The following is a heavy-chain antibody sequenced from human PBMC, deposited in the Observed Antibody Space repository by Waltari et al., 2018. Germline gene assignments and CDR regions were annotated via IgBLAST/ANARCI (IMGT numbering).Heavy chain of an antibody. CDR2: ISQSGST. CDR3: VRVWVYSPYKYYYYMDV. D-gene: IGHD6-13*01. Sequence: QVQLQESGPGLVKPSETLSLTCSVSGYSISSGYYWGWIRQPPGQGLDWIGAISQSGSTYYSSSLKSRVNISVAPSSNQLSLKLISVTASDTAVYYCVRVWVYSPYKYYYYMDVWGKWTTV. V-gene: IGHV4-38-2*02. J-gene: IGHJ6*03. CDR1: GYSISSGYY.